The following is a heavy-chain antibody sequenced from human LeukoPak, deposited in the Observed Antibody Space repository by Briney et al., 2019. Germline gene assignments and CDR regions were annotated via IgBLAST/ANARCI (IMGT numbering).Heavy chain of an antibody. V-gene: IGHV3-11*01. CDR3: ARVIVVVVAATLSRWFDP. J-gene: IGHJ5*02. CDR2: ISSSGSTI. D-gene: IGHD2-15*01. Sequence: GGSLRLSCAASGFTFSDYYMSWIRQAPGKGLEWVSYISSSGSTIYYADSVKGRFTISRDSAKNSLYLQMNSLRAEDTAVYYCARVIVVVVAATLSRWFDPWGQGTLVTVSS. CDR1: GFTFSDYY.